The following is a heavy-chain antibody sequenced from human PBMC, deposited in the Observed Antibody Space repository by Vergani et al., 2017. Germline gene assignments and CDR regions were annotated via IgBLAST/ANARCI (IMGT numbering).Heavy chain of an antibody. CDR1: GGTFSSYA. V-gene: IGHV1-69*18. J-gene: IGHJ5*02. Sequence: QVQLVQSGAEVKKPGSSVKVSCKASGGTFSSYAISWVRQAPGQGLEWMGRIIPIFGTANYAQKFQGRVTIPADESTSTAYMELSSLRSEETAVYYCARSVVLRFLEWLPREGWFDPWGQGTLVTVSS. CDR3: ARSVVLRFLEWLPREGWFDP. CDR2: IIPIFGTA. D-gene: IGHD3-3*01.